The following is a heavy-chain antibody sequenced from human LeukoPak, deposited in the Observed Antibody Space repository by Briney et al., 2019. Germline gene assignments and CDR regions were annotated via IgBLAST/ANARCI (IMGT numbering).Heavy chain of an antibody. CDR1: GLSFNSCG. V-gene: IGHV3-30*18. CDR2: ISSDGSNK. D-gene: IGHD3-10*01. CDR3: AKGSGGSGSFYNHFDC. J-gene: IGHJ4*02. Sequence: GRSLRLSCAASGLSFNSCGMHWVRQAPGKGLEWVAVISSDGSNKYYADSVKGRFTISRDNSKDTLSLQMNSLRTEDTAVFYCAKGSGGSGSFYNHFDCWGQGTLVTVSS.